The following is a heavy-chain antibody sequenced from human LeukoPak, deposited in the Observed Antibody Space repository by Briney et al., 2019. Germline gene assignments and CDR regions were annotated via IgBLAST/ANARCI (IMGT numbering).Heavy chain of an antibody. Sequence: GGSLRLSCAASGFTFSSYSMNWVRQAPGKGLEWGSSISSSSSYIYYADSVKGRFTISRDNAKNSLYLQMNSLRAEDTAVYYCARESLYCSSTSCYKANPDYWGQGTLVTVSS. J-gene: IGHJ4*02. D-gene: IGHD2-2*01. CDR3: ARESLYCSSTSCYKANPDY. V-gene: IGHV3-21*01. CDR1: GFTFSSYS. CDR2: ISSSSSYI.